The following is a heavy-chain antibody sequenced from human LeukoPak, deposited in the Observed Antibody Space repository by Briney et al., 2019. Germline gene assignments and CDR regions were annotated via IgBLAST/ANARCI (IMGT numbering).Heavy chain of an antibody. CDR1: GGTFSSYA. V-gene: IGHV1-69*04. J-gene: IGHJ1*01. CDR2: IIPILGIA. CDR3: AQYYYDSSGYYFPAEYFQH. D-gene: IGHD3-22*01. Sequence: GASVNVSCKASGGTFSSYAISWVRQAPGQGLEWMGRIIPILGIANYAQKFQGRVTITADKSTSTAYMELSSLRSEDTAVYYCAQYYYDSSGYYFPAEYFQHWGQGTLVTVSS.